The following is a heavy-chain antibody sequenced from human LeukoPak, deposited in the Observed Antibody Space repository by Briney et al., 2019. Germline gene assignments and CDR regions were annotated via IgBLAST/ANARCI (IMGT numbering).Heavy chain of an antibody. Sequence: GGSLRLSCAASGFTFSSYAMSWVRQAPGKGLEWVALISYDGSNKYYADSVKGRFTISKDNSKNTLYLQMNSLRAEDTAVYYCARVTTPGTFDYWGQGTLVTVSS. CDR1: GFTFSSYA. CDR2: ISYDGSNK. D-gene: IGHD2-15*01. V-gene: IGHV3-30-3*01. CDR3: ARVTTPGTFDY. J-gene: IGHJ4*02.